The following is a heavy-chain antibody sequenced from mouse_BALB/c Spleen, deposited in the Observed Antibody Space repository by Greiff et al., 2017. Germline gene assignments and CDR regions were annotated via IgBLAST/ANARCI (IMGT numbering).Heavy chain of an antibody. CDR1: GFTFSSYG. D-gene: IGHD1-1*01. V-gene: IGHV5-6-3*01. CDR3: ARDSGRDAMDY. J-gene: IGHJ4*01. Sequence: EVQRVESGGGLVQPGGSLKLSCAASGFTFSSYGMSWVRQTPDKRLELVATINSNGGSTYYPDSVKGRFTISRDNAKNTLYLQMSSLKSEDTAMYYCARDSGRDAMDYWGQGTSVTVSS. CDR2: INSNGGST.